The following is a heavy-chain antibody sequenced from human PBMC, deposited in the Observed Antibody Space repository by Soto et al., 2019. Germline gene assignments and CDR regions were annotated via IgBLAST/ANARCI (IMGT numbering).Heavy chain of an antibody. CDR1: GGSINTDSW. D-gene: IGHD6-6*01. CDR3: ASREEARPF. V-gene: IGHV4-4*02. CDR2: IHRSRGT. J-gene: IGHJ4*02. Sequence: QVQLQESGPGLVSPLGTLSLTCAVSGGSINTDSWWTWVRQPPGKGLEWIGEIHRSRGTNYNSSLKSRVTISIDRSTNHFSLRIYSVTAADTAVYYCASREEARPFWGQGTLVTVSS.